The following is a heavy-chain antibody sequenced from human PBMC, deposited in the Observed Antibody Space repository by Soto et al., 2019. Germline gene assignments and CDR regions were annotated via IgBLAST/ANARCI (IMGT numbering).Heavy chain of an antibody. Sequence: GGSLRLSCAASGFTFSSYWMHWVRQAPGKGLVWVSRINSDGSSTSYADSVKGRFTISRDNAKNTLYLQMNSLRAEDTAVYYCFAHRWQQLVKGAYYGMDVWGQGTTVTVSS. CDR1: GFTFSSYW. V-gene: IGHV3-74*01. J-gene: IGHJ6*02. CDR2: INSDGSST. CDR3: FAHRWQQLVKGAYYGMDV. D-gene: IGHD6-13*01.